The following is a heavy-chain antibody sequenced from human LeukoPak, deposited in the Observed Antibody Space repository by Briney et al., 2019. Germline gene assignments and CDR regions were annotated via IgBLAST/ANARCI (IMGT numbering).Heavy chain of an antibody. V-gene: IGHV1-18*01. CDR2: ISAYNGNT. CDR1: GYTFTSYG. J-gene: IGHJ4*02. Sequence: ASVKVSCKASGYTFTSYGISWVRQAPRQGLEWMGWISAYNGNTNYAQKLQGRVTMTTDTSTSTAYMELRSLRSDDTAAYYCARDKGPIFGVVISDWGQGTLVTVSS. D-gene: IGHD3-3*01. CDR3: ARDKGPIFGVVISD.